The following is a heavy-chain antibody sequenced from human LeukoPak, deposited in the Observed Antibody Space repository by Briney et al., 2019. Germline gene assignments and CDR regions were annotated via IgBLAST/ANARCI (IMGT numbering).Heavy chain of an antibody. CDR3: ARDPKPDPMVRGVIIPY. J-gene: IGHJ4*02. V-gene: IGHV3-48*03. Sequence: GGSLRLSCAASGFTFSSYEMNWVRQAPGKGLEWVSYISSSGSTIYYADSVKGRFTISRDNAKNSLYLQMNSLRAEDTAVYYCARDPKPDPMVRGVIIPYWGQGTLVTVSS. CDR1: GFTFSSYE. CDR2: ISSSGSTI. D-gene: IGHD3-10*01.